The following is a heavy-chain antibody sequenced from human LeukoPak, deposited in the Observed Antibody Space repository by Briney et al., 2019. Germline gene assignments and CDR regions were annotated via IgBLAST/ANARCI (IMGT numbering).Heavy chain of an antibody. CDR1: GFIFTGYY. D-gene: IGHD2-8*01. Sequence: ASVKVSCKASGFIFTGYYMHWVRQAPGQGLEWMGWINPNSGGTNYAQKFQGRVTMTRDTSSSTAYMELSRLRSDDTAVYYCARGAPYHASSEGFDYWGQGTLVTVSS. CDR3: ARGAPYHASSEGFDY. V-gene: IGHV1-2*02. CDR2: INPNSGGT. J-gene: IGHJ4*02.